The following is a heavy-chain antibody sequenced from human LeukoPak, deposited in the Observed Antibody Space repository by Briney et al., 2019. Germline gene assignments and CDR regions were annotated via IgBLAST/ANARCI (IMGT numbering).Heavy chain of an antibody. J-gene: IGHJ6*03. CDR1: GFTFSSYS. D-gene: IGHD2-2*01. Sequence: GGSLRLSCAASGFTFSSYSMNWVRQAPGKGLEWVSSISSSSSYIYYADSVKGRFTISRDNAKNSLYLQMNSLRAEDTAVYYCASTPRRGCSSTSCYYYYYYMDVWGKGTTVTISS. V-gene: IGHV3-21*01. CDR2: ISSSSSYI. CDR3: ASTPRRGCSSTSCYYYYYYMDV.